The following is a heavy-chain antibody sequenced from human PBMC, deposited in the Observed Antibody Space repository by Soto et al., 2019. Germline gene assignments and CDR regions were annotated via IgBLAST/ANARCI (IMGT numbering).Heavy chain of an antibody. CDR2: IIPIFGIP. V-gene: IGHV1-69*01. D-gene: IGHD2-8*01. CDR1: GGTFSSYS. CDR3: TRGHGFNGAAFDY. J-gene: IGHJ4*02. Sequence: QVQLVQSGAEVQKPGSSVKVSCKTSGGTFSSYSVSWVRQAPGQGLEWMGGIIPIFGIPTYAQKFQVRVTISADESTSTASMELSGLRSEDTAIYYCTRGHGFNGAAFDYWGQGTLVTVSS.